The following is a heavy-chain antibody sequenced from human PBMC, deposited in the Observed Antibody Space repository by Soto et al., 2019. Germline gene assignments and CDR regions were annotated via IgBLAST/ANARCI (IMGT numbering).Heavy chain of an antibody. D-gene: IGHD4-17*01. V-gene: IGHV4-31*03. Sequence: QVQLQESGPGLVKPSQTLSLTCTVSVGSISSGGYYWSWIRQHPGKGLECIGYIYYSGSTYYNPYIKCGVTISVDTSKNRFSLQLSSVPAADTAVYYCARDILAYGDSRGWFDPWGQGTLVTVSS. J-gene: IGHJ5*02. CDR1: VGSISSGGYY. CDR3: ARDILAYGDSRGWFDP. CDR2: IYYSGST.